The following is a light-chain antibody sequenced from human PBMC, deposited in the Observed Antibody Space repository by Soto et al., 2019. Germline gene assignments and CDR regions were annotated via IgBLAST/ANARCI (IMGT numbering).Light chain of an antibody. CDR3: LHYPPWPRT. CDR2: DAS. V-gene: IGKV3-15*01. Sequence: PGERATLSCRTSQSVSSSLAWYQQTPGQAPRLLIYDASTRATGIPARFSGGGSGTEFTLTISSLQSEDFVVYYCLHYPPWPRTFGQGTNVDIK. J-gene: IGKJ1*01. CDR1: QSVSSS.